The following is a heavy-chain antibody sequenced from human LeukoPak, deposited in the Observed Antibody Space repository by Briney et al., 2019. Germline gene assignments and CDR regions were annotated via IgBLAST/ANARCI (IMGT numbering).Heavy chain of an antibody. D-gene: IGHD3-22*01. V-gene: IGHV3-23*01. J-gene: IGHJ4*02. CDR1: GFTFSSYA. CDR2: ISGSGGST. Sequence: PGGSLRLSCAASGFTFSSYAMSRVRQAPGKGLEWVSAISGSGGSTYYADSVKGRFTISRDNSKNTLYLQMNSLRAEGTAVYYCASITMIVVVINGGVYFDYWGQGTLVTVSS. CDR3: ASITMIVVVINGGVYFDY.